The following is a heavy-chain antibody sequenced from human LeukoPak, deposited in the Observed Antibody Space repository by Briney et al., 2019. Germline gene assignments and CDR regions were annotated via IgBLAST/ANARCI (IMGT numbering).Heavy chain of an antibody. V-gene: IGHV4-34*01. CDR2: INHSGST. CDR1: GGSFSGYY. D-gene: IGHD3-10*01. Sequence: SETLSLTCAVYGGSFSGYYWSWIRQPPGKGLEWIGEINHSGSTNYNPSLKSRVTISVDTSKNQFSLKLSSVTAADTAVYYCARRGRGSGGLDYWGQGTLVTVSS. CDR3: ARRGRGSGGLDY. J-gene: IGHJ4*02.